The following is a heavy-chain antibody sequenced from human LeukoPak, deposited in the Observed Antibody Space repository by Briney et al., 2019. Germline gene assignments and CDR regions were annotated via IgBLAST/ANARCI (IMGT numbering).Heavy chain of an antibody. V-gene: IGHV3-49*04. CDR2: IRSKAYGGTT. J-gene: IGHJ4*02. D-gene: IGHD1-1*01. CDR1: GFTFSSYS. CDR3: SQSRPLDY. Sequence: GGSLRLSCAASGFTFSSYSMNWVRQAPGKGLEWVGFIRSKAYGGTTEYAASVKGRFTISRDDSKSIAYLQMNSLKTEDTAVYYCSQSRPLDYWGQGTLVTVSS.